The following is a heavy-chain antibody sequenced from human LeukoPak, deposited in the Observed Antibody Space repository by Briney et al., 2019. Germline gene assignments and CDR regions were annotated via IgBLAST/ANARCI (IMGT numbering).Heavy chain of an antibody. Sequence: ETLSLTCTVSGGSISSSSYYWGWIRQPPGKGLEWIGSIYYSGSTYYNPSLKSRVTISVDTSKNQFSLKLSSVTAADTAVYYCAAWFVVVTAPDNPYFDYWGQGTLVTVSS. D-gene: IGHD2-21*02. CDR3: AAWFVVVTAPDNPYFDY. J-gene: IGHJ4*02. V-gene: IGHV4-39*07. CDR1: GGSISSSSYY. CDR2: IYYSGST.